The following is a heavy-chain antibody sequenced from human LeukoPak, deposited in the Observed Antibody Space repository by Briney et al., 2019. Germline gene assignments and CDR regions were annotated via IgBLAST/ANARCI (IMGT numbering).Heavy chain of an antibody. J-gene: IGHJ5*02. D-gene: IGHD1-1*01. Sequence: GASVKVSCKASGLTFSRSTVQWVRQARGQRLEWIGWIGVGSGNTRYAQELQERVTITRDLSTSTSYMELSSLRSEDTAVYYCAAERYVDNCCWFDPWGQGTLVTVSS. CDR2: IGVGSGNT. CDR3: AAERYVDNCCWFDP. CDR1: GLTFSRST. V-gene: IGHV1-58*01.